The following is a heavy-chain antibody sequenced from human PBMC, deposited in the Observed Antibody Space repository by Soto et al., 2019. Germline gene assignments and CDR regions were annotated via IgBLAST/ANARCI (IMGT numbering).Heavy chain of an antibody. V-gene: IGHV4-59*08. CDR2: ISYSVTT. CDR1: GDSINNYY. D-gene: IGHD3-9*01. J-gene: IGHJ5*02. Sequence: LETLSLTCTVSGDSINNYYWNWVRQAPGKGLEWIGHISYSVTTIYNPSLRGRVSFSIDTSKNQFSLNLRSVTAADTAIYYCARRVAMPDNFEGNWLDPWGQGTLVT. CDR3: ARRVAMPDNFEGNWLDP.